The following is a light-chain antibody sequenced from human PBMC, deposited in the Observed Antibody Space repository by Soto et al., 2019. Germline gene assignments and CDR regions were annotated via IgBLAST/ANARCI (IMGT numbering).Light chain of an antibody. J-gene: IGLJ2*01. CDR1: SGYSNYK. Sequence: QSALTQPPSASASLGASITPTCTLSSGYSNYKVDWYQQRPGKGPRFVMRVGTGGIVGSKGDGIPDRLSVLGSGLNRYLTIKNIQEEDESNYHCGTNHGSGSNFVVVFGGGTKLTVL. CDR2: VGTGGIVG. CDR3: GTNHGSGSNFVVV. V-gene: IGLV9-49*01.